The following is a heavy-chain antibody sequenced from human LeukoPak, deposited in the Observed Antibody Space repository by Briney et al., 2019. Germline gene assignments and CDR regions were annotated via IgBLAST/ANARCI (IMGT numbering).Heavy chain of an antibody. Sequence: PGGSLRLSCAASGFTFSSYSMNWVRQAPGKGLEWVSSISSSSYIYYADSVKGRFTISRDNAKNSLYLQMNSLRAEDTAVYYCARASKAYYDFWSGHRDAFDIWGQGTMVTVSS. V-gene: IGHV3-21*01. CDR3: ARASKAYYDFWSGHRDAFDI. J-gene: IGHJ3*02. CDR1: GFTFSSYS. D-gene: IGHD3-3*01. CDR2: ISSSSYI.